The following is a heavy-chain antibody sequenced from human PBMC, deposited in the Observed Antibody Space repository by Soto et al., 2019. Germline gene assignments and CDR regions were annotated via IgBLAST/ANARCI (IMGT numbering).Heavy chain of an antibody. J-gene: IGHJ4*02. CDR2: IYSGGST. V-gene: IGHV3-66*01. D-gene: IGHD2-21*02. CDR3: ARARGTVVTPPDY. CDR1: GFTFSSYE. Sequence: EVQLVESGGGLVQPGGSLRLSCAASGFTFSSYEMKWVRQAPGKGLEWVSVIYSGGSTYYADSVKGRFTISRDNSKNTLYLQMNSLRAEDTAVYYCARARGTVVTPPDYWGQGTLVTVSS.